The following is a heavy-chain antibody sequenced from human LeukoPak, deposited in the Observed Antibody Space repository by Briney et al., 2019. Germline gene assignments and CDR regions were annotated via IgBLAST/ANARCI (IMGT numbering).Heavy chain of an antibody. Sequence: SETLSLTCTVSGVSISSSSYYWGWIRQPPGKGLEWIGNIYYSGTTYYNPSLKSRVTISIDTSKNQFSLKLSSVTAADTAVYYCAREAWRYYYGSGSYYGAPHFDYWGQGTLVTVSS. CDR2: IYYSGTT. CDR1: GVSISSSSYY. CDR3: AREAWRYYYGSGSYYGAPHFDY. V-gene: IGHV4-39*02. J-gene: IGHJ4*02. D-gene: IGHD3-10*01.